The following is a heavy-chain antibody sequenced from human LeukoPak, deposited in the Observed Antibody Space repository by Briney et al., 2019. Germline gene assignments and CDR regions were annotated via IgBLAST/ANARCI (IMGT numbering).Heavy chain of an antibody. Sequence: SVKVSCKASGGTFSSYAISWVRQAPEQGLEWMGGIIPIFGTANYAQKFQGRVTITADESTSTAYMELRSLRSDDTAVYYCARSGGFRYCSSTSCPEDDYFDYWGQGTLVTVSS. V-gene: IGHV1-69*13. CDR2: IIPIFGTA. CDR3: ARSGGFRYCSSTSCPEDDYFDY. D-gene: IGHD2-2*01. J-gene: IGHJ4*02. CDR1: GGTFSSYA.